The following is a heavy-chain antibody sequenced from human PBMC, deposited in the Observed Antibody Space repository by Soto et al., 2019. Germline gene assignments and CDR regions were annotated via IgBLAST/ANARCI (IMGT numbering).Heavy chain of an antibody. CDR2: ISGSGDNT. J-gene: IGHJ4*02. Sequence: GGSLRLSCAASKFTFSTYAMTWVRQAPGKGLEWVSDISGSGDNTYYADSVKGRFTISRDNSTNMVFLQMSSLRSEDPAVYHCARAYQLTYYFDDWGPGTPVTVSS. CDR3: ARAYQLTYYFDD. V-gene: IGHV3-23*01. CDR1: KFTFSTYA. D-gene: IGHD3-9*01.